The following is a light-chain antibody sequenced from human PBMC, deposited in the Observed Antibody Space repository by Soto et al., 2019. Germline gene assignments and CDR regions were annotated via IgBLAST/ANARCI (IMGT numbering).Light chain of an antibody. J-gene: IGKJ1*01. CDR3: QHYNSYSEA. Sequence: ETVFTQSPCTLSLSPGERATLSCRASESVSSIYVAWYQQKPGQAPTLLIYGASTRATGIPDRFSGSGSGTDFTLTIDRLEPEDFATYYCQHYNSYSEAFGQGTKVDIK. CDR1: ESVSSIY. V-gene: IGKV3-20*01. CDR2: GAS.